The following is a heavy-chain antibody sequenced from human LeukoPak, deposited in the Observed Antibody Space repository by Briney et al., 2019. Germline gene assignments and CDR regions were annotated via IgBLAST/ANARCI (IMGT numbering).Heavy chain of an antibody. D-gene: IGHD1-26*01. CDR3: ARGRWELLRVFDY. V-gene: IGHV1-69*01. CDR2: IIPIFGTA. CDR1: GGTFSSYA. Sequence: SVKVSCKASGGTFSSYAISWVRQAPGQGLEWMGGIIPIFGTANYAQKFQGRVTITADESTSTAYMELSSLRPEDTAVYYCARGRWELLRVFDYWGQGTLVTVSS. J-gene: IGHJ4*02.